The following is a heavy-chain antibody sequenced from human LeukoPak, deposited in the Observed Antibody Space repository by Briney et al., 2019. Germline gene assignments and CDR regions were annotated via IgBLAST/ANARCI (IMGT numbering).Heavy chain of an antibody. CDR1: GYTFTGYY. J-gene: IGHJ4*02. CDR2: ISAYNGNT. V-gene: IGHV1-18*04. Sequence: GASVKVSCKASGYTFTGYYMHWVRQAPGQGLEWMGWISAYNGNTNYAQKLQGRVTMTTDTSTSTAYMELRSLRSDDTAVYYCARYYDSSGYPDYWGQGTLVTVSS. CDR3: ARYYDSSGYPDY. D-gene: IGHD3-22*01.